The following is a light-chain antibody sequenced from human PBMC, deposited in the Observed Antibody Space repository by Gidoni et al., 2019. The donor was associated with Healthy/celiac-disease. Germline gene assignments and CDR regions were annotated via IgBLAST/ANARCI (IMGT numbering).Light chain of an antibody. CDR1: QSISSY. CDR3: QQSYSTPPWT. V-gene: IGKV1-39*01. J-gene: IGKJ1*01. CDR2: AAS. Sequence: DSQMTQSPSSLSAAVGDRVPITCRASQSISSYLNWYQQKPGKAPKLLIYAASSLHSGVPSRLSGSGAGTDFTLTISSLQPEDFATYYCQQSYSTPPWTFGQXTKVEIK.